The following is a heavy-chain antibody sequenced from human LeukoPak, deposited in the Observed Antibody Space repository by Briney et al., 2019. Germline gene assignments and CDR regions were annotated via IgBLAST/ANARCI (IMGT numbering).Heavy chain of an antibody. J-gene: IGHJ4*02. Sequence: GGSLRLSCTASGFSFSNYWRSWVRKAPGKGLGGGASIKQDESEKYYVDSVKGRFTTSRDNAKSSLYLQMNALRGEDTAVYYCARLVGDVTTWDCWGQGTLVTVSS. CDR1: GFSFSNYW. CDR3: ARLVGDVTTWDC. V-gene: IGHV3-7*03. D-gene: IGHD1-26*01. CDR2: IKQDESEK.